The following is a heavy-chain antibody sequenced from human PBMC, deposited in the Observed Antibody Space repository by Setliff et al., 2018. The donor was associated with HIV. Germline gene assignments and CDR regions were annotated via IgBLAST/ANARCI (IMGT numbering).Heavy chain of an antibody. D-gene: IGHD4-17*01. V-gene: IGHV1-3*01. J-gene: IGHJ4*02. CDR1: GYTFGTNA. Sequence: ASVKVSCKAFGYTFGTNAIHWVRQAPGQRLEWMGYINAGDDNTRYSEKFQGRVTFSRDTSASTAYMELSSLRSEDTAVYYCARTVNDYGDYYFDYWGQGTLVTVSS. CDR2: INAGDDNT. CDR3: ARTVNDYGDYYFDY.